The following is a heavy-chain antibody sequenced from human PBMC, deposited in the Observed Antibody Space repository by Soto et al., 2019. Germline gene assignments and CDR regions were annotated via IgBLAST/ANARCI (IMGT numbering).Heavy chain of an antibody. D-gene: IGHD6-19*01. V-gene: IGHV1-69*13. Sequence: GASVKVSCKASGGTFSSYAISWVRQAPGQGLEWMGGIIPIFGTANYAQKFQGRVTITADESTSTAYMELSSLRSEDTAVYYCASTPRVAGNYYFDYWGQGTLVTVSS. CDR1: GGTFSSYA. J-gene: IGHJ4*02. CDR2: IIPIFGTA. CDR3: ASTPRVAGNYYFDY.